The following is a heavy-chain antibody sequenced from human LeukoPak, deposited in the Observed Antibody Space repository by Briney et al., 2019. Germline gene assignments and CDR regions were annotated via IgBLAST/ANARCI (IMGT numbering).Heavy chain of an antibody. J-gene: IGHJ4*02. CDR1: GGSISSSSYY. CDR3: ARLGGWLPDY. CDR2: IYYSGST. V-gene: IGHV4-39*01. D-gene: IGHD6-19*01. Sequence: KPSETLSLTCTVSGGSISSSSYYWGWIRQPPGKGLEWIGSIYYSGSTYYNPSLKSRVTISVDTSKSQFSLKLSSVTAADTAVYYCARLGGWLPDYWGQGTLVTVSS.